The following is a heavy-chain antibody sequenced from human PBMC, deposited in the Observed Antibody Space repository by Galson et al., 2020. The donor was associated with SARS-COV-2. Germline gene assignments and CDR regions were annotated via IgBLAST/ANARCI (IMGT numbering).Heavy chain of an antibody. CDR2: ISSDGSNK. CDR1: GFTFSSYA. Sequence: TGESLRISCAASGFTFSSYAMHWVRQAPGKGLEWVAVISSDGSNKYYADSVKGRFTISRDNSKNTLYLQMNSLRAEDTAVYYCARDRSGSYFGAFDYWGQGTLVTVSS. D-gene: IGHD1-26*01. CDR3: ARDRSGSYFGAFDY. J-gene: IGHJ4*02. V-gene: IGHV3-30-3*01.